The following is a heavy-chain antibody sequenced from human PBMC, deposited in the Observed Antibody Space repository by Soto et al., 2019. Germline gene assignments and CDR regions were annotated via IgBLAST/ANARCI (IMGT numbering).Heavy chain of an antibody. CDR1: GYSFTSHW. Sequence: PGESLKISCKTSGYSFTSHWIAWLRQMPGKGLEWMGIIYPSDSDIRYRPSFQGQVTISVDKSISTAYLQWSSLKASDTATYYCARQDYSNYRGGMDVWGQGTTVTVSS. J-gene: IGHJ6*02. D-gene: IGHD2-2*01. V-gene: IGHV5-51*01. CDR3: ARQDYSNYRGGMDV. CDR2: IYPSDSDI.